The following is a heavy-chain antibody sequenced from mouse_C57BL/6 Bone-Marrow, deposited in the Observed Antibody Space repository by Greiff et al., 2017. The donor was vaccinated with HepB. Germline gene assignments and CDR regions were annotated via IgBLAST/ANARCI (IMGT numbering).Heavy chain of an antibody. CDR2: IYPGDGDT. J-gene: IGHJ3*01. D-gene: IGHD2-10*01. CDR1: GYAFSSSW. Sequence: VQGVESGPELVKPGASVKISCKASGYAFSSSWMNWVKQRPGKGLEWIGRIYPGDGDTNYNGKFKGKATLTADKSSSTAYMQLSSLTSEDSAVYFCARPYYVGFPAWFAYWGQGTLVTVSA. V-gene: IGHV1-82*01. CDR3: ARPYYVGFPAWFAY.